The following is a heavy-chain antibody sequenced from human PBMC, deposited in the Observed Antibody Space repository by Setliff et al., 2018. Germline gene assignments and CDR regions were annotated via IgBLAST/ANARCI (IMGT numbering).Heavy chain of an antibody. V-gene: IGHV3-30*02. Sequence: GGSLRLSCAASGFLFSSYGMHWVRQAPGKGLEWVAFIQYDGSDKYYEDSVKGRFTISRDNSKNTLYLQMNSLRAEDTAFYYCAKDLTQHNYWGQGTLVTVSS. CDR1: GFLFSSYG. D-gene: IGHD2-21*01. CDR3: AKDLTQHNY. J-gene: IGHJ4*02. CDR2: IQYDGSDK.